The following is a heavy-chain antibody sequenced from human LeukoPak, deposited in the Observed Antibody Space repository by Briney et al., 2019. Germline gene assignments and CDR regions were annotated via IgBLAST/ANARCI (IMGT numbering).Heavy chain of an antibody. CDR2: INPNRGGT. Sequence: ASVKVSCKASGYTFTGYYMHWVRQAPGQGLEWMGWINPNRGGTNYAQKFQGRVTMTRDTSISTAYMELSRLRSDDTAVYYCARGMERYDYVWGSYPRGGNFDYWGQGTLVTVSS. J-gene: IGHJ4*02. CDR3: ARGMERYDYVWGSYPRGGNFDY. V-gene: IGHV1-2*02. D-gene: IGHD3-16*02. CDR1: GYTFTGYY.